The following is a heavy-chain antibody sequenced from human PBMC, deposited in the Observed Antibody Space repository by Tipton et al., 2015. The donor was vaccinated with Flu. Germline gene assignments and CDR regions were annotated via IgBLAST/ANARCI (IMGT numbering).Heavy chain of an antibody. CDR1: GGSFTGYY. D-gene: IGHD5-18*01. CDR3: ARHGGYNYGFPRYFDL. V-gene: IGHV4-39*01. J-gene: IGHJ2*01. CDR2: IYYSDNS. Sequence: GLVKPSETLSLTCAVSGGSFTGYYWTWIRQPPGKGLEWIASIYYSDNSYYNPSLKSRVTISVDTSKNQFSLRLSSVTAADTAIYYCARHGGYNYGFPRYFDLWGRGTLVTVTS.